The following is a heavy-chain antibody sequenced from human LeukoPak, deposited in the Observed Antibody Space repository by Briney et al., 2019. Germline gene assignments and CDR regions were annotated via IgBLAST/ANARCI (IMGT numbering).Heavy chain of an antibody. V-gene: IGHV3-23*01. Sequence: GGSLRLSCAASGFTFSSYAMSWVRQAPGKGLEWVSAISGSGGSTYYADSEKGRFTISRDNSKNTLYLQMNSLRAEDTAVYYCAKVREAVAREYYFDYWGQGTLVTVSS. CDR3: AKVREAVAREYYFDY. CDR2: ISGSGGST. D-gene: IGHD6-19*01. CDR1: GFTFSSYA. J-gene: IGHJ4*02.